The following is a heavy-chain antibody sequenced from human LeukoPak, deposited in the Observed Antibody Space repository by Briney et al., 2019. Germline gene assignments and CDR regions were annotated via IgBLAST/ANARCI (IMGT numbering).Heavy chain of an antibody. CDR2: IYTSGST. CDR1: GGSISSYY. D-gene: IGHD6-6*01. Sequence: SETLSLTCTVSGGSISSYYWSWIRQPAGKGLEWIGRIYTSGSTNYNPSLKSRVTMSVDTSKNQFSLKLSSVTAADMAVYYCARDRGIAARWTLDDAFDIWGQGTMVTVSS. V-gene: IGHV4-4*07. CDR3: ARDRGIAARWTLDDAFDI. J-gene: IGHJ3*02.